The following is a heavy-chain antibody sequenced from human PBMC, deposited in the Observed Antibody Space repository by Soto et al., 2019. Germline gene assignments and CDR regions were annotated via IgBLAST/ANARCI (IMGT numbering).Heavy chain of an antibody. J-gene: IGHJ4*02. CDR3: ARAGYSSSRSRLDY. D-gene: IGHD6-13*01. CDR2: ISYDGSNK. Sequence: GGSLRLSCAASGFTFSSYAMHWVRQAPGKGLEWVAVISYDGSNKYYADSVKGRFTISRDNSKNTLYLQMNSLRAEDTAVYYRARAGYSSSRSRLDYWGQGTLVTVSS. V-gene: IGHV3-30-3*01. CDR1: GFTFSSYA.